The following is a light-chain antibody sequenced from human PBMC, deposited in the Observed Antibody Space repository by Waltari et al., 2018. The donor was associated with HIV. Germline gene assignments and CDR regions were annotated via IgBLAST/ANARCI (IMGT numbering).Light chain of an antibody. J-gene: IGLJ7*01. V-gene: IGLV2-23*02. CDR1: SSDVGSYNL. Sequence: QSALTQPASVSGSPGQSITISCTGTSSDVGSYNLVSWYQQHPGKAPKRMIYEVSKRPSGVSNRFSGSKSGNTASLTISGLQAEDEADYYCCSYAGSSTYAVFGGGTQLTVL. CDR3: CSYAGSSTYAV. CDR2: EVS.